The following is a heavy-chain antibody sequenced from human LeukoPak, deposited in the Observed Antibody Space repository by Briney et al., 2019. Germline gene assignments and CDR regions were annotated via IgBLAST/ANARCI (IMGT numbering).Heavy chain of an antibody. J-gene: IGHJ3*02. Sequence: PSETLSLTCTVSGGSISSYYWSWIRQPPGKGLEWIGYIYYSGSTNYNPSLKSRVTISVDTSKNQFSLKLSSVTAADTAVYYCARHSETRYDAFDIWGQGTMVTVSS. D-gene: IGHD1-14*01. CDR2: IYYSGST. CDR1: GGSISSYY. CDR3: ARHSETRYDAFDI. V-gene: IGHV4-59*08.